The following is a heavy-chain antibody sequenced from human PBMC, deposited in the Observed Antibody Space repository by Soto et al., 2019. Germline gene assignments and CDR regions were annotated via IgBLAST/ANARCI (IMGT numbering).Heavy chain of an antibody. D-gene: IGHD2-8*01. V-gene: IGHV3-64*01. CDR2: ITSNGDTT. CDR3: ARVGNSGVFDV. J-gene: IGHJ3*01. Sequence: EVQLVESGGGLVQPGGSLGLSCAASGFTFSSYAMHWVRQAPGKGLEYVSAITSNGDTTYYASSVKGRFTISRDNSKNTLYLHMGSLRTEDMAVYHCARVGNSGVFDVWGQGTMVAVSS. CDR1: GFTFSSYA.